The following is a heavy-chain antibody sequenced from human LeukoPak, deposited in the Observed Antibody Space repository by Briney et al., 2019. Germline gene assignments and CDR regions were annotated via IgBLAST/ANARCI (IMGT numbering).Heavy chain of an antibody. J-gene: IGHJ4*02. CDR2: INHSGST. CDR3: ARGHGPEAFDY. CDR1: GGSFSGYY. V-gene: IGHV4-34*01. Sequence: PSETLSLTCAVYGGSFSGYYWSWIRQPPGKGLEWIGEINHSGSTNYNPSLKSRVTISVDTSKNQFSLKLSFVTAADTAVYYCARGHGPEAFDYWGQGTLVTVSS.